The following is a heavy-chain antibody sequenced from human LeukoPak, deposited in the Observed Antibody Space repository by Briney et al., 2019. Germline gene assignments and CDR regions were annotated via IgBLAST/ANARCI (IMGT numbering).Heavy chain of an antibody. J-gene: IGHJ4*02. Sequence: GGSLRLSCAASGFIFSDYVMHWVRQAPGKGLEWVSLISGDGGFTYYADSMKGRVTISRDNRKNSLYLQMNSLRPEDTALYYCAKIRDGYNFDFDYWGQGTPVTVSS. CDR1: GFIFSDYV. CDR3: AKIRDGYNFDFDY. V-gene: IGHV3-43*02. D-gene: IGHD5-24*01. CDR2: ISGDGGFT.